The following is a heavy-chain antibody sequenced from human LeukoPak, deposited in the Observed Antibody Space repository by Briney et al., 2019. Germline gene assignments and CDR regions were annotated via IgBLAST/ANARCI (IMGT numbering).Heavy chain of an antibody. CDR3: ATDVATVDAFDI. J-gene: IGHJ3*02. CDR1: GHTFTGYY. Sequence: ASVKVSCKASGHTFTGYYIHWLRQAPGQGLEWVGWINPNHGDTNYAQKFQGRVTMTRDTSISTAYVGLSRLRSDDTAVYYCATDVATVDAFDIWGQGTMVTVSS. V-gene: IGHV1-2*02. D-gene: IGHD6-13*01. CDR2: INPNHGDT.